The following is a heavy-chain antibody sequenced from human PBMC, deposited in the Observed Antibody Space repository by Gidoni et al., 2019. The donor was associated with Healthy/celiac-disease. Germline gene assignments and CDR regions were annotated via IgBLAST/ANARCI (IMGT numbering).Heavy chain of an antibody. CDR1: GFSLSTSGVG. CDR3: AHIMTTVTTFGY. D-gene: IGHD4-17*01. Sequence: QITLKESGPTLVKPTQTPTLTCTFSGFSLSTSGVGVGWIRQPPGKALEWLALIYWNDDKRYSPSLKSRLTITKDTSKNQVVLTMTNMDPVDTATYYCAHIMTTVTTFGYWGQGTLVTVSS. CDR2: IYWNDDK. J-gene: IGHJ4*02. V-gene: IGHV2-5*01.